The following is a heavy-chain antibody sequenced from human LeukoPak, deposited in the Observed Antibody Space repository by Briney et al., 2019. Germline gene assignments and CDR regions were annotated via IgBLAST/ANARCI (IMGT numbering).Heavy chain of an antibody. Sequence: GGSLRLSCAASGFTFSSYAMSWVRQAPGKGLEWVSAIRGSGGSTYYADSVKGRFTISRDNSKNTLYLQMNSLRAEDTAVYYCARAPNYGFWSGYMDVWGKGTTVTVSS. J-gene: IGHJ6*03. D-gene: IGHD3-3*01. CDR3: ARAPNYGFWSGYMDV. CDR2: IRGSGGST. CDR1: GFTFSSYA. V-gene: IGHV3-23*01.